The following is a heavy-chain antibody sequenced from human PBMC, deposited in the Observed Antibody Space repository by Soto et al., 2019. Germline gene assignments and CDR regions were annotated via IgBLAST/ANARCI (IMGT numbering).Heavy chain of an antibody. CDR2: INPKSDDT. J-gene: IGHJ6*02. CDR1: GYPFSDNQ. D-gene: IGHD2-15*01. V-gene: IGHV1-2*02. Sequence: ASVKVSCKASGYPFSDNQIHWLRRAPGQGLEWMGRINPKSDDTNYAQKFQGRVTMTRDTSIDTAYLELTGLTSDDTATYYCARKHSLDYGMDVWGQGTTVTVSS. CDR3: ARKHSLDYGMDV.